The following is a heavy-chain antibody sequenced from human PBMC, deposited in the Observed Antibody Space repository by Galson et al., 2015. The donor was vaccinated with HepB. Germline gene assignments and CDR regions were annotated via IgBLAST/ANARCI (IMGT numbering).Heavy chain of an antibody. CDR3: ARQAGGYQGYYYGMDV. CDR1: GGSISSYY. V-gene: IGHV4-59*08. CDR2: IYYSGST. Sequence: ETLSLTCTVSGGSISSYYWSWIRQPPGKGLEWIGYIYYSGSTNYNPSLKSRVTISVDTSKNQFSLKLSSVTAAGTAVYYCARQAGGYQGYYYGMDVWGQGTTVTVSS. J-gene: IGHJ6*02. D-gene: IGHD5-12*01.